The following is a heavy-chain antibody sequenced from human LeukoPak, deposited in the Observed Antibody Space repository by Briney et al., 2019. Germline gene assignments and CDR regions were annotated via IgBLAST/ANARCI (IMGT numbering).Heavy chain of an antibody. CDR2: ISGSAGST. V-gene: IGHV3-23*01. Sequence: QPGGSLRLSCAASGFTFSSYAMSWVRQAPGEGLQWVSAISGSAGSTYYADSVKGRFTISSENSKNTLYLQMNSLRAEDTAVYYCASYDVLTGYSRHPLKRWGQGTLVTVSS. D-gene: IGHD3-9*01. CDR1: GFTFSSYA. CDR3: ASYDVLTGYSRHPLKR. J-gene: IGHJ4*02.